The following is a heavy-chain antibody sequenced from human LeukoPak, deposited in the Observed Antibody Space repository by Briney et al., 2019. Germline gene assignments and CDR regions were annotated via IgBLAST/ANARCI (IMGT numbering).Heavy chain of an antibody. CDR2: INHSGST. Sequence: SETLSLTCAVYGGSFSGYYWSWIRQPPGKGLEWIGEINHSGSTNYNPSLKSRVTISVDTSKNQFSLKLSSVTAADTAVYYCAREIAAAGTVGGSDWFDPWGQGTLVTVSS. CDR1: GGSFSGYY. J-gene: IGHJ5*02. V-gene: IGHV4-34*01. CDR3: AREIAAAGTVGGSDWFDP. D-gene: IGHD6-13*01.